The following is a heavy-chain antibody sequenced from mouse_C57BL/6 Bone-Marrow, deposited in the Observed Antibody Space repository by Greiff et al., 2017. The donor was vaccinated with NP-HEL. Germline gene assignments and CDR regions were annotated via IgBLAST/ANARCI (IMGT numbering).Heavy chain of an antibody. V-gene: IGHV2-6-1*01. CDR2: IWSDGST. D-gene: IGHD1-1*01. CDR1: GFSLTSYG. Sequence: QVQLKESGPGLVAPSQSLSITCTVSGFSLTSYGVHWVRQPPGKGLEWLVVIWSDGSTTYNSALKSRLSISKYNSKSQVFLKMNSLQTDDTAMYYCARHGGYYGSSYDNWYFDVWGTGTTVTVSS. J-gene: IGHJ1*03. CDR3: ARHGGYYGSSYDNWYFDV.